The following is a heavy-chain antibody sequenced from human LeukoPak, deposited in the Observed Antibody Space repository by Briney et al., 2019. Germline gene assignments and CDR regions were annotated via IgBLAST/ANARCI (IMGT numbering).Heavy chain of an antibody. CDR3: AKEVDYGGNSGEIDY. Sequence: GRSLRLSCAASGFTFSSYGMHWVRQAPGKGLEWVAVISYDGSNKYYADSVKGRFTISRDNSKNTLYLQMNSLRAEDTAAYYCAKEVDYGGNSGEIDYWGQGSLVTVSS. D-gene: IGHD4-23*01. CDR2: ISYDGSNK. V-gene: IGHV3-30*18. CDR1: GFTFSSYG. J-gene: IGHJ4*02.